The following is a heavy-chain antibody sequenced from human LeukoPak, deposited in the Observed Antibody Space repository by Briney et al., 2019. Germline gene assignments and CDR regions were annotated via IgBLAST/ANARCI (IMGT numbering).Heavy chain of an antibody. CDR3: ARARGYSYGYSDY. Sequence: PGGSLRLSCAASGFTFSSYSMNWVRQAPGRELAWVSYISSSGSVIDYADSVKGRFTISRDNAKNSLYLQMNSLRVEDTAVYYCARARGYSYGYSDYWGQGTLVTVSS. CDR1: GFTFSSYS. CDR2: ISSSGSVI. J-gene: IGHJ4*02. D-gene: IGHD5-18*01. V-gene: IGHV3-48*01.